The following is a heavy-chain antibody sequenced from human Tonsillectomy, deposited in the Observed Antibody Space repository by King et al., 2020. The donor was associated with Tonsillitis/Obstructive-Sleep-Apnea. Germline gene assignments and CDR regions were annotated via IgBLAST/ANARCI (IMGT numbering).Heavy chain of an antibody. J-gene: IGHJ3*02. CDR1: GFTFSSYA. Sequence: VQLVESGGGLVQPGGSLRLSCAASGFTFSSYAMSWVRQAPGKGLEWVSAISGSGGSTYYADSVKGRFTISRDNSKNTLYLQMNSLRAEDTAVYYCASADGYCCGGSCARACDIWGQGTMVTVSS. D-gene: IGHD2-15*01. CDR3: ASADGYCCGGSCARACDI. V-gene: IGHV3-23*04. CDR2: ISGSGGST.